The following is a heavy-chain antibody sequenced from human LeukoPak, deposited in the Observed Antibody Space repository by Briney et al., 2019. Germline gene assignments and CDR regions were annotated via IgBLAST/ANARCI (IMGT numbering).Heavy chain of an antibody. CDR2: ISTYNGNT. Sequence: ASVTVSCKASDYTFTSYGISWVRQAPGQGLEWMGWISTYNGNTKYAQKLQGRVTMTADTSTRTAYMELRSLRSDDTAVYYCARGWIEMPTVYFDYWGQGTLVSVSS. CDR1: DYTFTSYG. V-gene: IGHV1-18*01. J-gene: IGHJ4*02. CDR3: ARGWIEMPTVYFDY. D-gene: IGHD5-24*01.